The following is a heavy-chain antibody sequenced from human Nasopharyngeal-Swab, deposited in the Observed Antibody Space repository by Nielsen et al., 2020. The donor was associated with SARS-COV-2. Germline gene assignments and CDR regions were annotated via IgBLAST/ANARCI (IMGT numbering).Heavy chain of an antibody. V-gene: IGHV4-39*07. D-gene: IGHD2-2*01. CDR2: IYHSGST. CDR1: GGSISSSSYY. J-gene: IGHJ6*02. CDR3: ARGPVGYCSSTSCYEGRGYYGMDV. Sequence: GSLRLSCTVSGGSISSSSYYWGWIRQPPGKGPAWIGSIYHSGSTNYNPSLKSRVTISVDTSKNQFFLKLGSVTAADTAVYYCARGPVGYCSSTSCYEGRGYYGMDVWGQGTTVTVSS.